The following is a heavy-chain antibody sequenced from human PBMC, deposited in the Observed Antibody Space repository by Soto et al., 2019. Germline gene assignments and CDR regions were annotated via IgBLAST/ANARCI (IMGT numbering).Heavy chain of an antibody. J-gene: IGHJ4*02. CDR1: GFTFSGYW. V-gene: IGHV3-74*01. CDR3: ARPHDILTGTELDY. D-gene: IGHD3-9*01. CDR2: INSDGSST. Sequence: GGSLRLSCAASGFTFSGYWMRWVRQAPGKGLVWVSRINSDGSSTSYADSVKGRFTISRDNAKNTLYLQMNSLRAEDTAVYYCARPHDILTGTELDYWGQGTLVTVSS.